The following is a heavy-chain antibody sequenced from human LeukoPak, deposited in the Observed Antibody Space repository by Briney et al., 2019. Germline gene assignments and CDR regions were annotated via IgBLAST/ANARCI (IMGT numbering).Heavy chain of an antibody. D-gene: IGHD1-14*01. Sequence: GGSLRLSCAVSGFTFSDFYMTWVRQAPGKGLEFISCISGSGAAIYYADSVKGRFTISRDNAKKSVYLQMKGLRADDTAVYYCAKNRRLLGDWGQGTLVTVSS. CDR1: GFTFSDFY. J-gene: IGHJ4*02. V-gene: IGHV3-11*01. CDR3: AKNRRLLGD. CDR2: ISGSGAAI.